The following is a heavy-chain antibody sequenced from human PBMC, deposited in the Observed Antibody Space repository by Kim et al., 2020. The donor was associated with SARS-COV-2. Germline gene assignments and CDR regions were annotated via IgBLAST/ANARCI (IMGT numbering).Heavy chain of an antibody. Sequence: YINYTDSLKGRFTIARDNAKASLYLQMNSLRAEDTAVYYCARPSDAFDIWGQGTMVTVSS. CDR2: YI. V-gene: IGHV3-21*01. CDR3: ARPSDAFDI. J-gene: IGHJ3*02.